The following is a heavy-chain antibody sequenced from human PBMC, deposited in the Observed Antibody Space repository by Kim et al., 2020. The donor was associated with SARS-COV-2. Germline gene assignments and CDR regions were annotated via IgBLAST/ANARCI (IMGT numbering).Heavy chain of an antibody. J-gene: IGHJ5*02. Sequence: SETLSLTCSVSGGSISSSSYYWGWIRQPPGKGLEWIGSIYYSGSTYYNPSLKSRVTISVDTSKNQFSLKLSSVTAADTAVYYCARHYYDILTGYYRPPGTWGQGTLVTVSS. D-gene: IGHD3-9*01. CDR3: ARHYYDILTGYYRPPGT. V-gene: IGHV4-39*01. CDR2: IYYSGST. CDR1: GGSISSSSYY.